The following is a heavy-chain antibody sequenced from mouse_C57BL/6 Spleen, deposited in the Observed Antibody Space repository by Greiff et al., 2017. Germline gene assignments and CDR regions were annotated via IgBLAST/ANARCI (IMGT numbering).Heavy chain of an antibody. Sequence: VQLQQSGPELVKPGASVKIPCKASGYTFTDYNMDWVKQSHGKSLEWIGDINPNNGGTIYNQKFKGKATLTVDKSSSTAYMELRSLTSEDTAVYYCARRDLVGNYFDYWGQGTTLTVSS. D-gene: IGHD2-2*01. CDR1: GYTFTDYN. CDR2: INPNNGGT. V-gene: IGHV1-18*01. J-gene: IGHJ2*01. CDR3: ARRDLVGNYFDY.